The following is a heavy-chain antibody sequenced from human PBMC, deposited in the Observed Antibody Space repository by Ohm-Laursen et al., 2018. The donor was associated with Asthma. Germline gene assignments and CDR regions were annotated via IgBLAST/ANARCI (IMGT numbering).Heavy chain of an antibody. CDR3: VRHRAYSFDF. J-gene: IGHJ4*02. D-gene: IGHD2-21*01. CDR1: GGSVSSGSYY. CDR2: IYHSGFT. Sequence: GTLSLTCTVSGGSVSSGSYYWSWIRQPPGKGLEWIGEIYHSGFTNYRPSLQSRVAMFVDKSENRFSMRLTAVNAADTAVYYCVRHRAYSFDFWGQGIMVTVSS. V-gene: IGHV4-61*03.